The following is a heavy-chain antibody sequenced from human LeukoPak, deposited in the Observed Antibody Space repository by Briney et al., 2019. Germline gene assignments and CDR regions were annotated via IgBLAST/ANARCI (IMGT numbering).Heavy chain of an antibody. CDR2: IYYSGNT. CDR3: ARDGLMTTVTGLFDY. Sequence: SETLSLTCTVSGDSIRSTSYYWGWIRQPPGKGLEWIGSIYYSGNTYYNPSLMSRVTISVDTSKNQFSLHLSSVTAADTAVYYCARDGLMTTVTGLFDYWGQGTLVTVSS. CDR1: GDSIRSTSYY. J-gene: IGHJ4*02. V-gene: IGHV4-39*07. D-gene: IGHD4-11*01.